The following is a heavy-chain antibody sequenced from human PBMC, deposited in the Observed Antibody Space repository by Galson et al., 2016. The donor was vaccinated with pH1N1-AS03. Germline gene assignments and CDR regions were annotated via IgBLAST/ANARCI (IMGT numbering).Heavy chain of an antibody. CDR1: GYSFTTYW. D-gene: IGHD2-21*01. V-gene: IGHV5-51*01. CDR3: ARHPPEDCGGNHGYFIDY. Sequence: QSGAEVKKPGESLKISCKVSGYSFTTYWIGWVRQMPGKGLEWMGFIYPGDSDTRYSPSFQGQVSISADKSISTAFLQGTSLKASDSARYYCARHPPEDCGGNHGYFIDYWGQGTLVTVSS. CDR2: IYPGDSDT. J-gene: IGHJ4*02.